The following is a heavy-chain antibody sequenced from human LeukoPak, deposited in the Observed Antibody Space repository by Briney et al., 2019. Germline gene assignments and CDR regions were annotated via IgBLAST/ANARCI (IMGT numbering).Heavy chain of an antibody. CDR1: GDSISSSSYY. D-gene: IGHD6-19*01. CDR3: ARHIEYSSGWLDY. J-gene: IGHJ4*02. CDR2: IYYSGST. V-gene: IGHV4-39*01. Sequence: SETLSLTCTVSGDSISSSSYYWGWIRQPPGKGLEWIGSIYYSGSTYYNPSLTSRVTISVDTSKNQFSLKLSSVTAADTAVYFCARHIEYSSGWLDYWGQGTLVTVSS.